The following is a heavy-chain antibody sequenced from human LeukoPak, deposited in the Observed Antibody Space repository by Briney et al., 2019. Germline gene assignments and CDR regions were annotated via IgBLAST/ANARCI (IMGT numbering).Heavy chain of an antibody. CDR3: AKDSQALRYFDWPPGA. Sequence: GGSLRLSCVASGFTFNNYGMHWVRQAPGKGLEWVSAISGSGGSTYYADSVKGRFTISRDNSKNTLYLQMNSLRAEDTAVYYCAKDSQALRYFDWPPGAWGQGTLVTVSS. J-gene: IGHJ5*02. CDR2: ISGSGGST. V-gene: IGHV3-23*01. D-gene: IGHD3-9*01. CDR1: GFTFNNYG.